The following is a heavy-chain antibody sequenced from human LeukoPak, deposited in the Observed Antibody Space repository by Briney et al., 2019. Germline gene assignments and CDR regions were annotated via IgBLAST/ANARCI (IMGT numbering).Heavy chain of an antibody. D-gene: IGHD3-16*01. CDR1: GFTFSSND. J-gene: IGHJ4*02. V-gene: IGHV3-23*01. Sequence: GGSLRLSCVASGFTFSSNDMSWVRQAPGKGLEWVSIFSESGGRTYYADSVKGRFTISRDTPKNTLYLQMNSLRAEDTAVYYCAKEDYDHYYFDYWGQGTLVTVSS. CDR2: FSESGGRT. CDR3: AKEDYDHYYFDY.